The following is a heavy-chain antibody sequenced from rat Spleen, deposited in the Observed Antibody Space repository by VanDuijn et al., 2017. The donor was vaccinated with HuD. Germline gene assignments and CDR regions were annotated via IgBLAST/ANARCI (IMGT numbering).Heavy chain of an antibody. J-gene: IGHJ2*01. CDR2: ISYDGSST. Sequence: EVQLVESNGGLVQPGRSLKLSCAASGFTFNDHFMAWVRQAPTKGLEWVASISYDGSSTYYRDSVKGRFTISRDNAKSTLYLQMESLRSEDTATYYCATNNVYYGFPDYWGQGVMVTVSS. D-gene: IGHD1-6*01. CDR1: GFTFNDHF. CDR3: ATNNVYYGFPDY. V-gene: IGHV5-29*01.